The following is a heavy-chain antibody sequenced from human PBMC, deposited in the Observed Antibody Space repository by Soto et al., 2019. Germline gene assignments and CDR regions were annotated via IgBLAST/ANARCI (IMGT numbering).Heavy chain of an antibody. J-gene: IGHJ4*02. D-gene: IGHD1-20*01. CDR1: GYSFTSYW. Sequence: GESLKISCKGSGYSFTSYWIGWVRQMPGKGLEWMGIIYPGDSDTRYSPSFQGQVTISADKSISTAYLQWSSLKASDTAMYCCVRLASSDNWYHRVFAYWGQGTLVTVSS. V-gene: IGHV5-51*01. CDR3: VRLASSDNWYHRVFAY. CDR2: IYPGDSDT.